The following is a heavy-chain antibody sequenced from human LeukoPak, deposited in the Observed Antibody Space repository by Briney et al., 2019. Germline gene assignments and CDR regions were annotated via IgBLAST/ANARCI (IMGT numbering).Heavy chain of an antibody. CDR2: ISWNSGSI. D-gene: IGHD5-18*01. CDR1: GFTFDDYA. CDR3: AKDTAGYSYGPFDY. V-gene: IGHV3-9*03. J-gene: IGHJ4*02. Sequence: PGGSLRLSCAASGFTFDDYAMHWVRQAPGKGLEWVSGISWNSGSIGYADSVKGRSTISRDNAKNSLYLQMNSLRAEDMALYYCAKDTAGYSYGPFDYWGQGTLVTVSS.